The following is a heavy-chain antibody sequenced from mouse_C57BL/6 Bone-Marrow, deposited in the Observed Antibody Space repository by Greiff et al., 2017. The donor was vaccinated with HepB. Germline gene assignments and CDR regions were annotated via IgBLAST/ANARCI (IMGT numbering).Heavy chain of an antibody. CDR1: GFTFSSYA. CDR2: ISSGGDYI. CDR3: TRDPPYGSPFDY. J-gene: IGHJ2*01. V-gene: IGHV5-9-1*02. Sequence: EVKLVESGEGLVKPGGSLKLSCAASGFTFSSYAMSWVRQTPEKRLEWVAYISSGGDYIYYADTVKGRFTISRDNARNTLYLQMSSLKSEDTAMYYCTRDPPYGSPFDYWGQGTTLTVSS. D-gene: IGHD1-1*01.